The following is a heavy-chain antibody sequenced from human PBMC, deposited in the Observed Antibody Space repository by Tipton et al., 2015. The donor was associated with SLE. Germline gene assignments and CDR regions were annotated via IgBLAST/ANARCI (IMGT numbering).Heavy chain of an antibody. Sequence: TLSLTCAVSGVSISSTNWWSWVRQPPGMGLEWIGEIYPSGRTNYNPSLKGRVSISLDKPTNQFSLKLGSVTAADTAVYYCARARTPPTVTTDYFYYMDVWGKGTTVAVSS. CDR2: IYPSGRT. D-gene: IGHD4-17*01. CDR1: GVSISSTNW. J-gene: IGHJ6*03. V-gene: IGHV4-4*02. CDR3: ARARTPPTVTTDYFYYMDV.